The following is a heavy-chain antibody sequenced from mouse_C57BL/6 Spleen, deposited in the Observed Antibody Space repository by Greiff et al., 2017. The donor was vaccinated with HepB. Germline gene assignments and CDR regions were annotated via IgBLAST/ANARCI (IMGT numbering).Heavy chain of an antibody. V-gene: IGHV3-6*01. CDR3: ARSREDWDGFAY. Sequence: EVQLVESGPGLVKPSQSLSLTCSVTGYSITSGYYWNWIRQFPGNKLEWMGYISYDGSNNYNPSLKNRISITRDTSKNQFFLKLNSVTTEDTATYYCARSREDWDGFAYWGQGTLVTVSA. D-gene: IGHD4-1*01. J-gene: IGHJ3*01. CDR1: GYSITSGYY. CDR2: ISYDGSN.